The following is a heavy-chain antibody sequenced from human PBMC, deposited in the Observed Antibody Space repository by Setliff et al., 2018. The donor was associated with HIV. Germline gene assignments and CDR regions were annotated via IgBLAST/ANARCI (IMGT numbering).Heavy chain of an antibody. V-gene: IGHV4-61*02. CDR1: GDSISSGTYY. CDR3: ARYWGSYPEHFDY. J-gene: IGHJ4*02. D-gene: IGHD1-26*01. CDR2: IYSSGST. Sequence: SETLSLTCTVSGDSISSGTYYWSWIRQPAGKGLEWIGRIYSSGSTNYNPSLESRVTISVDTSKNQFSLKLNSVTAADTAVYYCARYWGSYPEHFDYWGQGTLVTVSS.